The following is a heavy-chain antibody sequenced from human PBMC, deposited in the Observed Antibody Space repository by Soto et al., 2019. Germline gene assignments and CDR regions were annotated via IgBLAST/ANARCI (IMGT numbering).Heavy chain of an antibody. CDR3: ASLNWGSIKNWFDP. CDR2: IKQDGSEK. CDR1: GFTFSSYW. D-gene: IGHD7-27*01. V-gene: IGHV3-7*03. Sequence: GGSLRLSCAASGFTFSSYWMSWVRQAPGKGLEWVAIIKQDGSEKYYVDSVKGRFTISRDNAKNSLYLQMNSLRAEDTAVYYCASLNWGSIKNWFDPWGQGTLVTVSS. J-gene: IGHJ5*02.